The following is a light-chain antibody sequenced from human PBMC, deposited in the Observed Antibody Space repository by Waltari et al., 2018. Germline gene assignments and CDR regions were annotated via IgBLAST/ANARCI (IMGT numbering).Light chain of an antibody. Sequence: QSALTQPASASGSPGQSTTISSTGTSSDFGSYNFFPWYQQHPGKAPKLMLYEGSKRPSGVSNRFSGSKSGNTASLTISGLQAEDEADYYCCSYAGSSPVFGGGTKLTVL. J-gene: IGLJ2*01. CDR3: CSYAGSSPV. CDR2: EGS. V-gene: IGLV2-23*01. CDR1: SSDFGSYNF.